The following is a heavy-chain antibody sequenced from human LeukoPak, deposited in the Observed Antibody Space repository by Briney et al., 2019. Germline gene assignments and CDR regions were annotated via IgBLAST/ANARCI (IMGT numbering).Heavy chain of an antibody. CDR1: GYIFTSYW. D-gene: IGHD2-21*02. V-gene: IGHV5-51*01. Sequence: GESLKISCKGSGYIFTSYWIGWVRQMPGKGLEWMGIIYPGDSNTRYITSFQGHVTISADKSISTAYLQWSSLKASDTAMYYCARDGDPSNHRRYFDLWGRGTLVTVSS. CDR2: IYPGDSNT. CDR3: ARDGDPSNHRRYFDL. J-gene: IGHJ2*01.